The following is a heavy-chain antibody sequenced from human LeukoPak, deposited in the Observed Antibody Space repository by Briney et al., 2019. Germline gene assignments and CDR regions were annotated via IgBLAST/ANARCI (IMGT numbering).Heavy chain of an antibody. J-gene: IGHJ4*02. CDR1: GYIFTAYY. CDR2: ISPSSGDT. D-gene: IGHD3-22*01. V-gene: IGHV1-2*02. CDR3: ARGYYDSGGPRLDY. Sequence: GASVKVSCKTSGYIFTAYYIHWVRQAPGQGLEWMGWISPSSGDTKYSQKFQGRVTMTRDTSISTTYMELSGLTSEDTAVYYCARGYYDSGGPRLDYWGQGPLVTVSS.